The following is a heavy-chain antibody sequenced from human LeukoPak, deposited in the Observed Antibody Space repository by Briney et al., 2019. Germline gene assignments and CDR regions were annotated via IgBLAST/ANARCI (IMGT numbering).Heavy chain of an antibody. V-gene: IGHV3-30-3*02. CDR1: GFTFSSYA. CDR3: TKSVDTAMATEAYYYYCGMDV. CDR2: ISYDGSNK. Sequence: PGRSLRLSCAASGFTFSSYAMHWVRQAPGKGLEWVAVISYDGSNKYYADSVKGRFTISRDNSKNTLYLQMNSLRAEDTAVYYCTKSVDTAMATEAYYYYCGMDVWGQGTTVTVSS. D-gene: IGHD5-18*01. J-gene: IGHJ6*02.